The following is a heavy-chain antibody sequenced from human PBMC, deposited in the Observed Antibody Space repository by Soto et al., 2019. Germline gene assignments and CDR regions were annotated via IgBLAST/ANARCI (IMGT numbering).Heavy chain of an antibody. Sequence: QVQLQESGPGLVKPSQTLSLTCTVSGGSISSGGYYWSWIRQHPGKGLEWIGYIHYSGSTYYNPSLKSRVTISIHTSKNPFSVNLSSVTAADTAVYYCASRYSGRYNREDYWGQGTLVTVSS. V-gene: IGHV4-31*03. CDR3: ASRYSGRYNREDY. J-gene: IGHJ4*02. D-gene: IGHD1-26*01. CDR2: IHYSGST. CDR1: GGSISSGGYY.